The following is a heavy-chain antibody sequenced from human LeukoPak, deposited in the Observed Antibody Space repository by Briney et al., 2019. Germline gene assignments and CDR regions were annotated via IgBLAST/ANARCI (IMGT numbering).Heavy chain of an antibody. CDR1: GGSFSGYY. CDR2: INHSGST. D-gene: IGHD2-15*01. Sequence: SETLSLTCAVYGGSFSGYYWSWIRQPPGKGLEWIGEINHSGSTNYNPSPKSRVAISVDTSKNQFSLKLSSVTAADTAVYYCARGLVGGRGRHTYYYFDYWGQGTLVTVSS. J-gene: IGHJ4*02. CDR3: ARGLVGGRGRHTYYYFDY. V-gene: IGHV4-34*01.